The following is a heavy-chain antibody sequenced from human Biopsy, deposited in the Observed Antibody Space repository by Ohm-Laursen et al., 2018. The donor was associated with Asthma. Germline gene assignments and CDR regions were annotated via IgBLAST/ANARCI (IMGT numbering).Heavy chain of an antibody. CDR3: ARCQVGYSSGWSLLLKKIYYSGMGV. V-gene: IGHV1-69*13. D-gene: IGHD6-19*01. Sequence: SVKVSCKAPGGTFSNFAISWVRQAPGQGLEWLGGIMTVFGTTNYAQKFQGSVTITADESTSTAYMEVTSLRSEDTAIYYCARCQVGYSSGWSLLLKKIYYSGMGVWGQGTAVTVSS. CDR2: IMTVFGTT. J-gene: IGHJ6*02. CDR1: GGTFSNFA.